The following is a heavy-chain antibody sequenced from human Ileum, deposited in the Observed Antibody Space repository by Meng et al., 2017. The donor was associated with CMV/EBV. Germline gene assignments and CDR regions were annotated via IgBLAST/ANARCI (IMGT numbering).Heavy chain of an antibody. CDR3: HVGGYDMMYYDGTDV. CDR2: IHTGGNST. Sequence: GESLKISCAASGFMFRKYVMSWARQAPGKGLEWVSVIHTGGNSTYYADSVKGRFTMSRDSAKNTLYLQMNSLRAEDTAVYYCHVGGYDMMYYDGTDVWGQGTTVTVSS. J-gene: IGHJ6*02. V-gene: IGHV3-23*03. D-gene: IGHD5-12*01. CDR1: GFMFRKYV.